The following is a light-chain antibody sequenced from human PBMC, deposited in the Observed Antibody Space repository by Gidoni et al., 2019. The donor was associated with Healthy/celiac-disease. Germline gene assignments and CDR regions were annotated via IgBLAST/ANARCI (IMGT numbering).Light chain of an antibody. CDR3: QQGYSTPRT. CDR1: QSISSS. CDR2: AAS. V-gene: IGKV1-39*01. Sequence: IQMTQSPYSLSASVGDRVTITCRASQSISSSLNWYQQKPGKAPKLLMYAASSLQSGVPSRFSGSGSATDFTLTISSLQPEDFATYYCQQGYSTPRTFGGGTKVEIK. J-gene: IGKJ4*02.